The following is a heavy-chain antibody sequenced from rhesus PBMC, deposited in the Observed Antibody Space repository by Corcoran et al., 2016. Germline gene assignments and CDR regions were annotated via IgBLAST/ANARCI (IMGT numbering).Heavy chain of an antibody. CDR2: ISGSSGST. D-gene: IGHD6-13*01. V-gene: IGHV4-99*01. CDR1: GYSISRGYY. CDR3: ASPGYSSWSTLFY. Sequence: QVQLQESGPGLVKPSETLSLTCAVSGYSISRGYYWGWIRQPPREGLEYIGYISGSSGSTYYNPSLKSRVTISKDTSKNQFSLKLSSVTAADTTVYYCASPGYSSWSTLFYWGQGVLVTVSS. J-gene: IGHJ4*01.